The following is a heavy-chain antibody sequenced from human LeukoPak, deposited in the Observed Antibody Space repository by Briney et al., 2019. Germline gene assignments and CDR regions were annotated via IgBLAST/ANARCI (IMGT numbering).Heavy chain of an antibody. CDR3: ARGLTAAATGY. D-gene: IGHD6-13*01. CDR2: ISQSGST. Sequence: SETLSLTYTVSGYSISSGYYWGWIRQPPGKGLEWIGSISQSGSTYYNPSLKSRVTISVDTSKSQFSLKLSSVTAADTAVYYCARGLTAAATGYWGQGTLVTVSS. J-gene: IGHJ4*02. V-gene: IGHV4-38-2*02. CDR1: GYSISSGYY.